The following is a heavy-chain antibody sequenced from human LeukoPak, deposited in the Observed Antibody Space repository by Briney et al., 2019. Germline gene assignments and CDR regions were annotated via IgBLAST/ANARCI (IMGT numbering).Heavy chain of an antibody. V-gene: IGHV1-2*02. Sequence: ASVSVSCTPSVYTFSDYFMHRVREAPGQGVDWMGWISLEGGETHYAQRFQGRVTMTRDTSISTAYMELTSLMSDHQTGHSCASNYGHNSKFFDFWGQGTLVTGSS. CDR2: ISLEGGET. D-gene: IGHD4-17*01. J-gene: IGHJ4*02. CDR1: VYTFSDYF. CDR3: ASNYGHNSKFFDF.